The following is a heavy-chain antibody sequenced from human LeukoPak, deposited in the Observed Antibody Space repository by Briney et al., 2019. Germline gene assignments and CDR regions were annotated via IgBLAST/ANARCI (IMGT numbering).Heavy chain of an antibody. V-gene: IGHV4-39*01. D-gene: IGHD1-7*01. CDR3: ARGRNWNLHFDY. CDR1: GGSIRSSYYY. Sequence: SETLSLTCTVSGGSIRSSYYYWGWIRQPPGRGLEWIGSIYDSGSTYYNPSLKSRVTISVDTSKNQFSLKLSSVTAADTAVYYCARGRNWNLHFDYWGQGTLVTVSS. J-gene: IGHJ4*02. CDR2: IYDSGST.